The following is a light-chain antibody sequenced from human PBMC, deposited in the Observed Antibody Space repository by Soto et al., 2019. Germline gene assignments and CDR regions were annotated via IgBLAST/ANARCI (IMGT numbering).Light chain of an antibody. CDR2: GAS. CDR3: QQYGSSSPTT. CDR1: QYVTSNY. Sequence: EIVLTQSPGTLSLSPGERAPLSCRASQYVTSNYVAWYHQRRGQAPSLRIYGASNRATGSPDRFSGGGYGTDFTLTISRLEPEDFAMYDCQQYGSSSPTTFGQGTRLE. V-gene: IGKV3-20*01. J-gene: IGKJ5*01.